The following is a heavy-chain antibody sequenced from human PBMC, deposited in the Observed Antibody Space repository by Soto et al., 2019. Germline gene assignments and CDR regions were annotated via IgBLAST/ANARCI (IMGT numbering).Heavy chain of an antibody. D-gene: IGHD5-12*01. CDR1: GGTFSSYA. CDR3: ARDFYSGYGMYYFDY. V-gene: IGHV1-69*01. CDR2: IIPIFGTA. J-gene: IGHJ4*02. Sequence: QVQLVQSGAEVKKPGSSVKVSCKASGGTFSSYAISWVRQAPGQGLEWMGGIIPIFGTANYAQKFQGRVTITADESTSTAYMELSSLRSEYTAVYYCARDFYSGYGMYYFDYCGQGTLVTVSS.